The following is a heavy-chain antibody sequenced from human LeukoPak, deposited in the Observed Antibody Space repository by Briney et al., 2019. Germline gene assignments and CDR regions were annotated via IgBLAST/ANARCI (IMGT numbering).Heavy chain of an antibody. Sequence: ASVKVSCKASGYTFTSYDINWVRQATGQGLGGMGWINPNSGNTGYAQKFQGRVTMTRNTSISTAYMELSSLRSEDTAVYYCARVLSEYDFWSGYYTGWGYYYYYGMDVWGQGTTVTVSS. J-gene: IGHJ6*02. CDR1: GYTFTSYD. V-gene: IGHV1-8*01. D-gene: IGHD3-3*01. CDR2: INPNSGNT. CDR3: ARVLSEYDFWSGYYTGWGYYYYYGMDV.